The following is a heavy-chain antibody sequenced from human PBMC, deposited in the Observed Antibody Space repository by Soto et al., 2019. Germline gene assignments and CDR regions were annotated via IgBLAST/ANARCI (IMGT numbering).Heavy chain of an antibody. Sequence: EGSLRLSCEASGFIFSDHAMRWVRQAPGQGLEWVSAISGNGIATYYADSVKGRFTISRDNSKNTLYLQMNRLRADDTTAYYCARDARGSVRGSIYWFVPWCQGALHKVSS. CDR1: GFIFSDHA. CDR2: ISGNGIAT. CDR3: ARDARGSVRGSIYWFVP. V-gene: IGHV3-23*01. D-gene: IGHD3-10*02. J-gene: IGHJ5*02.